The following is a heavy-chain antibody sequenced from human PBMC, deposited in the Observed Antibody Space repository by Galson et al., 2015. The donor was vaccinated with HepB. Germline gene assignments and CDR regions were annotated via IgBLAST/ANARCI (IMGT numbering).Heavy chain of an antibody. Sequence: SVKVSCKASGYTFTSYAMHWVRQAPGQRLEWMGWINAGNGNTKYSQKFQGRVTITRDTSASTAYMELSSLRSEDTAVYYCARLWFGESPTDYYFDYWGQGTLITVSP. J-gene: IGHJ4*02. V-gene: IGHV1-3*01. CDR3: ARLWFGESPTDYYFDY. CDR2: INAGNGNT. D-gene: IGHD3-10*01. CDR1: GYTFTSYA.